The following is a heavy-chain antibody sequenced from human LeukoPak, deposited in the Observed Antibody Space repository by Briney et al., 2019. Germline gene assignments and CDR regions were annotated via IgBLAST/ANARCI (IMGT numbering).Heavy chain of an antibody. CDR2: IKQDGREK. V-gene: IGHV3-7*03. CDR3: ARDRPIVVVPAADDAFDI. Sequence: GGSLRLSCAASGFTFSSYWMSWVRQAPGKGLEWVANIKQDGREKYYVDSVKGRFTISRDNAKNSLYLQMNSLRAEDTAVYYCARDRPIVVVPAADDAFDIWGQGTMVTVPS. D-gene: IGHD2-2*01. J-gene: IGHJ3*02. CDR1: GFTFSSYW.